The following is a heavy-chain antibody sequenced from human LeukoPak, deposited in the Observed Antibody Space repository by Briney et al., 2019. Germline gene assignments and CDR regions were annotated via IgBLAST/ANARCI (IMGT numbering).Heavy chain of an antibody. CDR3: AKDERYGSGTNCFDP. D-gene: IGHD3-10*01. V-gene: IGHV3-23*01. CDR1: GFTFSSYA. Sequence: GGSLRLSCAASGFTFSSYAMSWVRQAPGKGLEWVSAISGSGGSTYYADSVKGRFTISRDNSKNTLYLQMNSLRAEDTAVYYCAKDERYGSGTNCFDPWGQGTLVTVSS. CDR2: ISGSGGST. J-gene: IGHJ5*02.